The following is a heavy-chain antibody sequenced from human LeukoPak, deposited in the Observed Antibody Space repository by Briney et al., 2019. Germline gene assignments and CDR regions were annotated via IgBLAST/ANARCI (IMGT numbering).Heavy chain of an antibody. CDR2: IYYSGST. CDR1: GGSISSSSYY. D-gene: IGHD6-13*01. Sequence: PSETLSLTCTVSGGSISSSSYYWGWIRQPPGKGLEWIGSIYYSGSTYYNPSLKSRVTISVDTSKNQFSLNLNSVTAADTAVYYCARALYSSSWYYFDYWGQGTLVTVSS. J-gene: IGHJ4*02. CDR3: ARALYSSSWYYFDY. V-gene: IGHV4-39*07.